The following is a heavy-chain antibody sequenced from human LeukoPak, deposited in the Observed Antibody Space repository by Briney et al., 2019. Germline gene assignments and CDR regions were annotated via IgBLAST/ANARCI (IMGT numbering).Heavy chain of an antibody. CDR2: IYYSGST. Sequence: SETLSLTCTVSGGSISSYYGSWIRRPPGKGLEWIGYIYYSGSTNYNPSLKSRVTISVDTSKNQFSLKLSSVTAADTAVYYCARLTYYYGSGSYPGFYYFDYWGQGTLVTVSS. V-gene: IGHV4-59*08. CDR3: ARLTYYYGSGSYPGFYYFDY. D-gene: IGHD3-10*01. CDR1: GGSISSYY. J-gene: IGHJ4*02.